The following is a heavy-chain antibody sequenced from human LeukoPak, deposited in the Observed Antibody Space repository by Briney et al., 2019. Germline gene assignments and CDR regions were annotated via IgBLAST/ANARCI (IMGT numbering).Heavy chain of an antibody. CDR1: GYTFTDYY. CDR3: ARIHCSSTSCYFFDY. Sequence: GASVQVSCKASGYTFTDYYMHWVRQAPAQGLEWVGWVNPNSGGTNYAQKFQGRVTMTRDTSISTAYMELSRLRSDDTAIYYCARIHCSSTSCYFFDYWGQGTLVTVSS. V-gene: IGHV1-2*02. CDR2: VNPNSGGT. J-gene: IGHJ4*02. D-gene: IGHD2-2*01.